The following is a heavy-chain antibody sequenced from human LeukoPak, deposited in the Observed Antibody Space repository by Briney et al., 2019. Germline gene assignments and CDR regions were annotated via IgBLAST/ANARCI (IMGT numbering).Heavy chain of an antibody. J-gene: IGHJ4*02. CDR1: GFTFSNAW. D-gene: IGHD3-3*01. Sequence: GGSLRLSCAASGFTFSNAWMSWLRQAPGKGLEWVGRIKSKTDGGTTDYAAPVKGRFTISRDDSKNTLYLQMNSLKTEDTAVYYCTTAYYDFWSGYYRFDYWGQGTLVTVSS. CDR2: IKSKTDGGTT. CDR3: TTAYYDFWSGYYRFDY. V-gene: IGHV3-15*01.